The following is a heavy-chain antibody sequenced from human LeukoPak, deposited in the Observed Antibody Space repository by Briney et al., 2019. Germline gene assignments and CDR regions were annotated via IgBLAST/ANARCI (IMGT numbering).Heavy chain of an antibody. CDR2: FYHSGST. D-gene: IGHD6-13*01. V-gene: IGHV4-30-2*01. Sequence: PAETLSLTCAVSGRSVTSGAYAWPWLRQPPGKGLEWIGYFYHSGSTYYNPSLKSRVTISVDRSKNQFSLKLESVTAADTAVYYCASVPAAAHRGYFDFWGQGTMVTVSS. CDR1: GRSVTSGAYA. J-gene: IGHJ4*02. CDR3: ASVPAAAHRGYFDF.